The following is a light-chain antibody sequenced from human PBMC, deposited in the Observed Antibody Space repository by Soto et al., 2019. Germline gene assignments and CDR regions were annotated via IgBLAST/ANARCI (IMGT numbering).Light chain of an antibody. CDR3: QQANSFPRT. CDR1: QAVSTW. CDR2: AAS. V-gene: IGKV1-12*01. Sequence: DIQMTQSPSFVSASVGDRVTITCRASQAVSTWVAWYQQKTGDAPKLLIYAASTLQSGVPSPFSGSGSGTDFTLTIRSLQPEDFATYYCQQANSFPRTFGGGTKVDIK. J-gene: IGKJ4*01.